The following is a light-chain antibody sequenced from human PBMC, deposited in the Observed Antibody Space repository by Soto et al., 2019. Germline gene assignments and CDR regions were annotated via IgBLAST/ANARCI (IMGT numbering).Light chain of an antibody. CDR3: QQYNNWPPTWT. CDR2: GAS. Sequence: IRMTQSPSTLSVSPAERHTLSCTASQSVSSNLAWYQQKPGQAPRLLIYGASTRATGIPARLSGSGSGTEFTLTISSLHSEDFAVYYCQQYNNWPPTWTFGQGTKVDI. CDR1: QSVSSN. V-gene: IGKV3-15*01. J-gene: IGKJ1*01.